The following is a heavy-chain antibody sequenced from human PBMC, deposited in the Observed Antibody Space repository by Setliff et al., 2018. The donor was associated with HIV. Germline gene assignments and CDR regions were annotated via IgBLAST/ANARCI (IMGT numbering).Heavy chain of an antibody. Sequence: PSETLSLTCTVSGGSISSSGYYWPWIRQPPGKGLEWIGSIYYSGSTYYNPSLKSRVTISVDTSKNQFSLKLTSVTAADTAMYYCASRIYYYDESRVLREEGFVPWGQGTLVTVSS. J-gene: IGHJ5*02. V-gene: IGHV4-39*01. CDR3: ASRIYYYDESRVLREEGFVP. CDR2: IYYSGST. D-gene: IGHD3-22*01. CDR1: GGSISSSGYY.